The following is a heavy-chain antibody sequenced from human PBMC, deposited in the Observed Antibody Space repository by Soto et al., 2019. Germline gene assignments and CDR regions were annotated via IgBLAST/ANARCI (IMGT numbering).Heavy chain of an antibody. CDR3: ARDGVDVSRTTVRHGALDI. J-gene: IGHJ3*02. Sequence: QVQLVQSGAEVKKPGSSVKVSCKASGGSFSTYGISWVRQAPGQGLEWMGGFIPVCTTAKYAQKFQGRVSITADEPTDTAYMELSSLRSEDTAVYFCARDGVDVSRTTVRHGALDIWGQGTVVTVSS. CDR2: FIPVCTTA. D-gene: IGHD4-17*01. CDR1: GGSFSTYG. V-gene: IGHV1-69*01.